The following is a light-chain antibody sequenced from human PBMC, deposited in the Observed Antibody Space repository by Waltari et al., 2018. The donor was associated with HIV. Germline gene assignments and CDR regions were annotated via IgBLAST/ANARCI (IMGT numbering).Light chain of an antibody. V-gene: IGLV7-46*01. CDR2: DTS. CDR3: LLYYSGARV. CDR1: IGAVTTSHY. J-gene: IGLJ2*01. Sequence: QAVVTQAPSLTVSPGGTVPLTCGSSIGAVTTSHYPYSSHHTPGPAPRTLIYDTSYKHAWTPARFSGSLLGGKAALTLSGAQPEDEADYYCLLYYSGARVFGGGTRLTVL.